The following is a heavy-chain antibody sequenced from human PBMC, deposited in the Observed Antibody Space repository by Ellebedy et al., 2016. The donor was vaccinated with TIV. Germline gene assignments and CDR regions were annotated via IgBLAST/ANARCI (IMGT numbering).Heavy chain of an antibody. J-gene: IGHJ4*02. V-gene: IGHV3-7*03. CDR2: IKQDGSAQ. Sequence: GESLKISXAASGFTFSDYWMSWLRQAPGQGLEWVANIKQDGSAQYYVDSLKGRFTISRDNAKNSLYLQLNSLRVEDTAVYYCARDRQPNLSWVYLYWGQGALVIVSS. CDR3: ARDRQPNLSWVYLY. D-gene: IGHD2-8*01. CDR1: GFTFSDYW.